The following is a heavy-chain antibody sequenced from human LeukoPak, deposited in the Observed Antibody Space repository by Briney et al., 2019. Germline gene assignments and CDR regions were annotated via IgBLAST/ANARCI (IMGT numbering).Heavy chain of an antibody. CDR2: IYYSGST. D-gene: IGHD6-6*01. Sequence: SETLSLTCTVSGGSISSYYWSWIRQSPGKGLEWIGYIYYSGSTNYNPSLKSRVTISVETSKNQFSLNLTSVIAADTAVYYCARTYSSSSSYSDFWGQGTLVTVSS. CDR1: GGSISSYY. CDR3: ARTYSSSSSYSDF. V-gene: IGHV4-59*01. J-gene: IGHJ4*02.